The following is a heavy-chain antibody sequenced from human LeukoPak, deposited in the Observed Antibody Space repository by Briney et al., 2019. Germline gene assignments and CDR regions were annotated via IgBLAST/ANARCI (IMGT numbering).Heavy chain of an antibody. D-gene: IGHD1-7*01. Sequence: PSETLSLTCSVSGDSISDYYWSWIRQPPGKGLEWIGYMHSSGSTNYNPSLKSRVTISVDTSKNQFSLKLSSVTAADTALYYCARDRGITGTTEFDPWGQGTLVIVSP. J-gene: IGHJ5*02. V-gene: IGHV4-59*01. CDR1: GDSISDYY. CDR3: ARDRGITGTTEFDP. CDR2: MHSSGST.